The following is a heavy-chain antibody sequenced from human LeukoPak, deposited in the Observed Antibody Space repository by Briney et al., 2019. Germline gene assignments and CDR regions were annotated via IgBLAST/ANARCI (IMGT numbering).Heavy chain of an antibody. V-gene: IGHV1-18*01. J-gene: IGHJ4*02. CDR2: ISAYNGNT. D-gene: IGHD3-3*01. CDR1: GYTFTSYG. CDR3: ARVHYDFWSGLGSFDY. Sequence: GASLKVSCKASGYTFTSYGISWVRQAPGQGLEWMGWISAYNGNTNYAQKLQGRVTMTTDTSTSTAYMELRSLRSDDTAVYYCARVHYDFWSGLGSFDYWGQGTLVTVSS.